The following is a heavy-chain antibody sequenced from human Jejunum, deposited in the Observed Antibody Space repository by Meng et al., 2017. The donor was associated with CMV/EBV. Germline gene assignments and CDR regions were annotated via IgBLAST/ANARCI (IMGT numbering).Heavy chain of an antibody. CDR2: IYSGGTT. CDR3: ARDLGPKHDYNWRAFDI. D-gene: IGHD5-24*01. Sequence: AVSSNFFSWVLQATGKGLEWVSVIYSGGTTYYTESVNGRFTISRDGSKNMVYLQMNSLRPEDTAMYYCARDLGPKHDYNWRAFDIWGQGTMVTVSS. V-gene: IGHV3-53*05. CDR1: AVSSNF. J-gene: IGHJ3*02.